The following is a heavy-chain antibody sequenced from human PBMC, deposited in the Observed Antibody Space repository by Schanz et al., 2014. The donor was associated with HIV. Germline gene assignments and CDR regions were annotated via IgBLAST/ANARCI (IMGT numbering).Heavy chain of an antibody. CDR3: ARGAAEMATMTPWRY. D-gene: IGHD5-12*01. Sequence: QVQLVQSGAEVKKPGASVKVSCKASGYTFTSYGINWVRQAPGQGLEWMGWISAPNGNTNYAQKLQGRVTMTTATSTSTAYMDLRSLRSDDTAVYYCARGAAEMATMTPWRYWGQGTLVTVSS. CDR2: ISAPNGNT. CDR1: GYTFTSYG. J-gene: IGHJ4*02. V-gene: IGHV1-18*01.